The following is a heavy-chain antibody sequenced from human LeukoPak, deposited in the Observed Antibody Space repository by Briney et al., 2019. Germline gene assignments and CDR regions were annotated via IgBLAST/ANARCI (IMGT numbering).Heavy chain of an antibody. Sequence: VGSLRLSCAASGFTFSSYSMNWVRQAPGKGLEWESYISSSSSTIYYADSVKGRFTISRDNAKTSLYLQMNSPRAEDTAVYYCARDLINIVVVPATTLDNWFDPWGQGTLVTVSS. D-gene: IGHD2-2*01. CDR2: ISSSSSTI. V-gene: IGHV3-48*04. J-gene: IGHJ5*02. CDR3: ARDLINIVVVPATTLDNWFDP. CDR1: GFTFSSYS.